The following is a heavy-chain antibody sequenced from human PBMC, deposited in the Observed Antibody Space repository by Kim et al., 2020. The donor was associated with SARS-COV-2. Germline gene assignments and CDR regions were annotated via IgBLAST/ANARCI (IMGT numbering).Heavy chain of an antibody. CDR3: ARDPDYSNYELDY. Sequence: GGSLRLSCTASGFSFSNYWMTWVRQAPGKGLESVANIKPDGSGRYHLVSVKGRFIISRDNANNLLYLQMNSLRVEDTAIYYCARDPDYSNYELDYWGQGTLVTVSS. CDR1: GFSFSNYW. D-gene: IGHD4-4*01. CDR2: IKPDGSGR. J-gene: IGHJ4*02. V-gene: IGHV3-7*01.